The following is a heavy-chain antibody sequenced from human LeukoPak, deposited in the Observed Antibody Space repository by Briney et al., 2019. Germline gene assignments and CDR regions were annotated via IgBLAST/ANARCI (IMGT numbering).Heavy chain of an antibody. V-gene: IGHV3-30*03. J-gene: IGHJ5*02. CDR2: ISYDGSNK. D-gene: IGHD3-9*01. Sequence: GGSLRLSCAASGFTFSSYGMHWVRQAPGKGLEWVAVISYDGSNKYYADSVKGRFTISRDNSKNTLYLQMNSLRAEDTAVYYCASPARYYNWFDPWGQGTLVTVSS. CDR1: GFTFSSYG. CDR3: ASPARYYNWFDP.